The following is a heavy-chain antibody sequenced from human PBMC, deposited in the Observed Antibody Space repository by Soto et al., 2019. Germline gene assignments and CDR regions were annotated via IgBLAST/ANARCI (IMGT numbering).Heavy chain of an antibody. D-gene: IGHD4-17*01. CDR1: VFTFNDYY. CDR2: ISTSSSYT. CDR3: ARRHYGDGSLWGFDY. V-gene: IGHV3-11*06. J-gene: IGHJ4*02. Sequence: QVQLVESGGGLVKPGGSLRLSCVASVFTFNDYYMSWIRQAPGKGLEWVSHISTSSSYTNYADSVKGRFSISRDNAKNSLYLQMNRLGAEDTAVYYCARRHYGDGSLWGFDYWGQGTLVTVSS.